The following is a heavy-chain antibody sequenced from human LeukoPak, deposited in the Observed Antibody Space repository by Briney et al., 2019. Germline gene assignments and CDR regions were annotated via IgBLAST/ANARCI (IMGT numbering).Heavy chain of an antibody. CDR3: AKDLRGIAVAGTLIDY. J-gene: IGHJ4*02. CDR2: ISGSGGST. Sequence: GGSLRLSCAASGFTFSSYSMNWVRQAPGKGLEWVSDISGSGGSTYYANSVKGRCTISRDNSKNTLYLQMNSLRAEDTAVYYCAKDLRGIAVAGTLIDYWGQGTLATVSS. D-gene: IGHD6-19*01. V-gene: IGHV3-23*01. CDR1: GFTFSSYS.